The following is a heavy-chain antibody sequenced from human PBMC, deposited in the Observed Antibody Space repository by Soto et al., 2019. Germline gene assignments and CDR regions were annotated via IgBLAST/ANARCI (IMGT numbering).Heavy chain of an antibody. D-gene: IGHD2-15*01. Sequence: GASVKVSCKASGGTFSSYAISWVRQAPGQGLEWMGGIIPIFGTANYAQKFQGRVTITADESTSTAYMELSSLRSEDTAVYYCAAYCSGGSCYLTLDYWGQGTLVTVSS. V-gene: IGHV1-69*13. CDR1: GGTFSSYA. J-gene: IGHJ4*02. CDR3: AAYCSGGSCYLTLDY. CDR2: IIPIFGTA.